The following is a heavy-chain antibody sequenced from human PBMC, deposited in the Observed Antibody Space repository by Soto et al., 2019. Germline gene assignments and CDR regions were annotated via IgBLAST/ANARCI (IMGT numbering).Heavy chain of an antibody. CDR3: AKDRHIAAAGYFDY. Sequence: EVQLVESGGGLVQTGRSLRLSCAASGFTCDDYAMHWVRQAPGKGLEWVSGISWNSGSIGYADSVKGRFTISRDNAKNSLYLQMNSLRAEDTALYYCAKDRHIAAAGYFDYWGQGTLVTVSS. CDR2: ISWNSGSI. J-gene: IGHJ4*02. V-gene: IGHV3-9*01. D-gene: IGHD6-13*01. CDR1: GFTCDDYA.